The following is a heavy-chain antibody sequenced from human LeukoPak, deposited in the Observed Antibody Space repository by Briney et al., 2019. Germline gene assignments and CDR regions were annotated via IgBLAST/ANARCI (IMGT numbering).Heavy chain of an antibody. CDR1: GFIFSTYD. CDR2: ISGSSGTI. J-gene: IGHJ4*02. Sequence: GGSLRLSCAASGFIFSTYDMNWVRQAPGKGLEWGSYISGSSGTIYYADSVKSRFTISRDNAKNSLYLQLNSLRDEDTAVYYCSRSGSYFDYWGQGTLVTVSS. V-gene: IGHV3-48*02. CDR3: SRSGSYFDY. D-gene: IGHD1-26*01.